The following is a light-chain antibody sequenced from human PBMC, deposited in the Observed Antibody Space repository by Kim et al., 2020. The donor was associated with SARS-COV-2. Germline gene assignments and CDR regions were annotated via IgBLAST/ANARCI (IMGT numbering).Light chain of an antibody. Sequence: AAVGDIVTITCRASRKINSWLAWYQQKPGKSPKLLIYKASSLESGVPSRFSGSGSGTEFTLTISSLQPDDFATYYCQQYKTYPWTFGQGTKVDIK. CDR3: QQYKTYPWT. CDR2: KAS. V-gene: IGKV1-5*03. CDR1: RKINSW. J-gene: IGKJ1*01.